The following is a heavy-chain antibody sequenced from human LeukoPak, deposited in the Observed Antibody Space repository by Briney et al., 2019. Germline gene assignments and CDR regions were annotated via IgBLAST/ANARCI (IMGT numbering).Heavy chain of an antibody. V-gene: IGHV4-61*02. CDR1: GGSITSGSYY. D-gene: IGHD6-13*01. CDR2: VHTDEST. Sequence: SETLSLTCTVSGGSITSGSYYWGWIRQPAGKGLEWIGRVHTDESTKYNPSLKSRVTISADTSRNQFSLKLSSVTAADTAVYYCATTAAAGTRLAWFDPWGQGTLVTVSS. J-gene: IGHJ5*02. CDR3: ATTAAAGTRLAWFDP.